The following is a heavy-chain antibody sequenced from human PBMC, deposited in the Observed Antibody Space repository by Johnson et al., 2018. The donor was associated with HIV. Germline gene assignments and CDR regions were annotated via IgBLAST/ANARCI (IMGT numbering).Heavy chain of an antibody. Sequence: VQLVESGVGFVQPGRSLRLSCAPSGFTIDDDAIHWVRQAPGKGLEWVSGISWNSDTIGYADSVKGRFAISRDNAKNSLYLQMNSLRAEDTALYYCAKGDYNFWSGDAFDIWGQGTMVTVSS. D-gene: IGHD3-3*01. CDR1: GFTIDDDA. J-gene: IGHJ3*02. V-gene: IGHV3-9*01. CDR2: ISWNSDTI. CDR3: AKGDYNFWSGDAFDI.